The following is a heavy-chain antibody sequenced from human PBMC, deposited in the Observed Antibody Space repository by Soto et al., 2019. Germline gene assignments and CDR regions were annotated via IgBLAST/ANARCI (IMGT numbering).Heavy chain of an antibody. D-gene: IGHD3-10*01. Sequence: EVQLVESGGGLVQPGGSPRLSCAASGFTFSGSWMHWVRQAPGKGLVWVSRINGDGSGTSYADFVKGRFTISRDDAKNKMFLQMNGLRAEATAVYYCARGIFGSGTANDYWGQGPLVTVSS. CDR2: INGDGSGT. CDR1: GFTFSGSW. J-gene: IGHJ4*02. V-gene: IGHV3-74*01. CDR3: ARGIFGSGTANDY.